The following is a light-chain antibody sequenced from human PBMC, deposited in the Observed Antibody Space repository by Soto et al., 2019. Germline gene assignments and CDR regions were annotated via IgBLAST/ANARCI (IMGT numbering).Light chain of an antibody. CDR1: SSDVGSYNL. Sequence: QFVLTQPASVSGSPGQSITISCTGTSSDVGSYNLVSWYQQHPGKAPKLMIYEVSKRPSGVSNRFSGSKSSNTASLTISGLQAEDEADYYCCSYAGSSTYVFGTGTKVTVL. J-gene: IGLJ1*01. CDR2: EVS. CDR3: CSYAGSSTYV. V-gene: IGLV2-23*02.